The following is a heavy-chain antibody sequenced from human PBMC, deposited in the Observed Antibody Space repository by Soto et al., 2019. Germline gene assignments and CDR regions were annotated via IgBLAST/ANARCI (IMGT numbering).Heavy chain of an antibody. J-gene: IGHJ1*01. D-gene: IGHD3-16*02. V-gene: IGHV1-69*02. Sequence: ASVKVSCKASGGTFSSYTISWVRQAPGQGLEWMGRIIPILGIANYAQKFQGRVTITADKSTSTAYMELSSLRSEDTAVYYCATGGRGGGVIAMGFQHWGQGTLVTVSS. CDR3: ATGGRGGGVIAMGFQH. CDR2: IIPILGIA. CDR1: GGTFSSYT.